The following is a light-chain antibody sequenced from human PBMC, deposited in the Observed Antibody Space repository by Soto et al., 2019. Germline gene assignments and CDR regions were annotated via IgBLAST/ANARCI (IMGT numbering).Light chain of an antibody. CDR3: SSDTSSKTGV. CDR1: SSDVGGHKH. Sequence: QSALTQTASVSASPGQSITISCTGTSSDVGGHKHVSWYKQHPGKDPKLRMYEVSNRPSGVSIRFSGSKSVNTASLTISGLQAEDEAEYHCSSDTSSKTGVFGGGTKITVL. CDR2: EVS. V-gene: IGLV2-14*01. J-gene: IGLJ3*02.